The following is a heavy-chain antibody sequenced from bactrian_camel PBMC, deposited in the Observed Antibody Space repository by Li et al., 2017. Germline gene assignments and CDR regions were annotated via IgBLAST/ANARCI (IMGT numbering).Heavy chain of an antibody. V-gene: IGHV3S1*01. CDR3: AAEWGRRSCLRNEYRL. CDR1: DYSFSRYW. Sequence: HVQLVESGGGSVEAGKSLRLSCAGADYSFSRYWAWFRQAPGKEREGVAHINQDASTTYVDSVKGRFTISNDDAKKNLYLQMNSLEPEDTAMYYCAAEWGRRSCLRNEYRLWGRGTQVTVS. CDR2: INQDAST. J-gene: IGHJ4*01. D-gene: IGHD5*01.